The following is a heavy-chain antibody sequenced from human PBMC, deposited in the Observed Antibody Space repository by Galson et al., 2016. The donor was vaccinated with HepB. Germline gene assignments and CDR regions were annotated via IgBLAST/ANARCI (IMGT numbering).Heavy chain of an antibody. CDR3: LRLVVEDF. CDR2: INSDGSGT. Sequence: SLRLSCAASGFTFRNHWMHWVRQAPGKGLVWISRINSDGSGTTYADSVKGRFTASRDNANHMLDLQMNSLSVEDTAVYYCLRLVVEDFWGQGALVTVSS. D-gene: IGHD2-15*01. CDR1: GFTFRNHW. J-gene: IGHJ4*02. V-gene: IGHV3-74*01.